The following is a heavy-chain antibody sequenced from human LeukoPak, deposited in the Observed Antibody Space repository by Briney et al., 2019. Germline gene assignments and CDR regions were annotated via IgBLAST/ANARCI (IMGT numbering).Heavy chain of an antibody. V-gene: IGHV1-46*01. D-gene: IGHD4-11*01. J-gene: IGHJ6*03. CDR3: ARDGDYTARSFLYYMDV. Sequence: ASVKVSCKASGYTFTSYYMHWVRQAPGQGLEWMGIINPSGGSTSYAQKFQGRVTTTGDTSTSTVYMELSSLRSEDTAVYYCARDGDYTARSFLYYMDVWGKGTTVTVSS. CDR1: GYTFTSYY. CDR2: INPSGGST.